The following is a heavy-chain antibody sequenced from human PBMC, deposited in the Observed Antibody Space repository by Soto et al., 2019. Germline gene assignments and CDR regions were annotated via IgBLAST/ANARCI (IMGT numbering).Heavy chain of an antibody. CDR3: ARAMTSVGATTRGDY. CDR1: GFSFNNVW. D-gene: IGHD1-26*01. J-gene: IGHJ4*02. CDR2: IKSKADGETT. Sequence: EVQLVESGGGLVKPGGSLGLSCGASGFSFNNVWMHWVRQAPGRGLEWVGRIKSKADGETTDYAEPVKGRFTVSRDDSKNTVYLQMNSLKTEDTAVYYCARAMTSVGATTRGDYWGQGTLVTVSS. V-gene: IGHV3-15*07.